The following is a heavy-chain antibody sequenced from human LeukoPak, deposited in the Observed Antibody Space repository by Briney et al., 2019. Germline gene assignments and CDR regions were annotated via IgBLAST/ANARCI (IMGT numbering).Heavy chain of an antibody. CDR2: IYHSGST. CDR3: AGSSNWLPFDY. D-gene: IGHD6-13*01. V-gene: IGHV4-59*01. J-gene: IGHJ4*02. CDR1: GGSISSYY. Sequence: PSETLSLTCSVSGGSISSYYWSWIRQPPGKGLEWIGYIYHSGSTVYNPSLKSRVTLSLDTSKNQSSLKLTSVTAADTAVYYWAGSSNWLPFDYWGQGTLVTVSS.